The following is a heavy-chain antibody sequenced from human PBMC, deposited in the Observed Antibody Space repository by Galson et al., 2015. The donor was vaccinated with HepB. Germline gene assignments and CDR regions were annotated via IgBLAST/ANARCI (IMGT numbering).Heavy chain of an antibody. V-gene: IGHV3-48*01. D-gene: IGHD3-9*01. J-gene: IGHJ4*02. CDR3: ARDAAPVGGTGFYALDY. Sequence: SLRLSCAASGFTFISYSMSWVRQAPGKGLEWVSYISSSSSTIYTIYYADSVKGRSTISRDNAKNSLYLQMKSLRPDDTATYYCARDAAPVGGTGFYALDYWGRGALVTVSS. CDR2: ISSSSSTIYTI. CDR1: GFTFISYS.